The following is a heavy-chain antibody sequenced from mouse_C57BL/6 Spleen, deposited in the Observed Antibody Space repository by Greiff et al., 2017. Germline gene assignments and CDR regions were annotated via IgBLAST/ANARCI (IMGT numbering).Heavy chain of an antibody. CDR3: ARIYYDLRSAWFAY. Sequence: QVQLQQPGAELVKPGASVKMSCKASVYTFTSYWITWVKQRPGQGLEWIGDIYPGSGSTNYNEKFKSKATLTVDTSSSTAYMQLSSLTSEDSAVYYCARIYYDLRSAWFAYWGQGTLVTVSA. V-gene: IGHV1-55*01. D-gene: IGHD2-4*01. J-gene: IGHJ3*01. CDR2: IYPGSGST. CDR1: VYTFTSYW.